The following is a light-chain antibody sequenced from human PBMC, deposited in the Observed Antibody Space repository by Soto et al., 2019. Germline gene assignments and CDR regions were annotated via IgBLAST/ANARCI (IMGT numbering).Light chain of an antibody. V-gene: IGKV1-39*01. J-gene: IGKJ3*01. CDR3: QESSTTPAFT. CDR1: HSAASY. CDR2: AAT. Sequence: DLQMTQSPSSLSASVGDRVTITCRASHSAASYFNWFQQRPGKAPSLLIYAATTLHTGVPSRFSGSRSGTNFTLTISRLQPEDFATYYCQESSTTPAFTFGPGTKVDFK.